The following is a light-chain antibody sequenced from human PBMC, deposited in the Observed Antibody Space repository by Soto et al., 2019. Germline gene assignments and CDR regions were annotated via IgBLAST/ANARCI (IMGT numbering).Light chain of an antibody. V-gene: IGLV4-69*01. CDR1: SGHNNYA. J-gene: IGLJ2*01. CDR2: VNSDGSH. Sequence: QSVLTQSPSASASLGASVKLTCTLSSGHNNYAIAWHQQQPEKGPRFLMKVNSDGSHIKGDGIPDRFSGSSSGAERCLTISSLQSEDEADYYCQTWDTGIRVFGGGTKLTVL. CDR3: QTWDTGIRV.